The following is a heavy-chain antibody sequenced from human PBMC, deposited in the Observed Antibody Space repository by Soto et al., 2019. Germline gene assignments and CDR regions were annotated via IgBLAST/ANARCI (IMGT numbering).Heavy chain of an antibody. J-gene: IGHJ6*02. V-gene: IGHV3-23*01. CDR3: ANVDGRGGMVV. CDR2: ISSSGGST. Sequence: GGSLRLSCAASGFTFSSYAMSWVRQAPGKGLEWVSRISSSGGSTYDADSVKGRFTISRDNSNNTLYLQMNSLRAEDTAIYYCANVDGRGGMVVWGQGTTAKVSS. CDR1: GFTFSSYA.